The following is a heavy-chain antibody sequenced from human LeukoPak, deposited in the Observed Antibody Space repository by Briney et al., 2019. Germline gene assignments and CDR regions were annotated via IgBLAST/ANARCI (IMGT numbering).Heavy chain of an antibody. Sequence: SVKVSCKASGYTFTSYGISWVRQAPGQGLEWMGGIIPIFGTANYAQKFQGRVTITADESTSTAYMELSSLRSEDTAVYYCARICSGIAAAGCKDYDWGQGTLVTVSS. CDR1: GYTFTSYG. V-gene: IGHV1-69*13. CDR2: IIPIFGTA. D-gene: IGHD6-13*01. J-gene: IGHJ4*02. CDR3: ARICSGIAAAGCKDYD.